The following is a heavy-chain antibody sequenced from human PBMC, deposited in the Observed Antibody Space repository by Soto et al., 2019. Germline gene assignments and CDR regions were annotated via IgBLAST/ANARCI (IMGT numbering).Heavy chain of an antibody. V-gene: IGHV1-3*01. CDR3: ARLYAYSTTWYPFDN. CDR2: INVGNGNT. Sequence: ASVNVSCKASGYTFNSNPMNWVRQAPGHRPEWMGVINVGNGNTRYSQKFQGRVTMNRDTSATTAYMELTNLRSEDTAVYYCARLYAYSTTWYPFDNWGQGTLVTVSS. CDR1: GYTFNSNP. J-gene: IGHJ4*02. D-gene: IGHD3-16*01.